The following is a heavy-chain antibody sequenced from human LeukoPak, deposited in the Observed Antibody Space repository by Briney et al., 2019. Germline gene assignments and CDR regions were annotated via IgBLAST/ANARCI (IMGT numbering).Heavy chain of an antibody. CDR3: ARDRGGAYSSSWRSRSSGMDV. Sequence: PGGSLRLSCAASGFTFSSYSMNWVRQAPGKGLEWVSSISSSSSYIYYADSVKGRFTISRDNAKNSLYLQMNSLRAEDTAVYYCARDRGGAYSSSWRSRSSGMDVWGQGTTVTVSS. CDR1: GFTFSSYS. V-gene: IGHV3-21*01. CDR2: ISSSSSYI. D-gene: IGHD6-13*01. J-gene: IGHJ6*02.